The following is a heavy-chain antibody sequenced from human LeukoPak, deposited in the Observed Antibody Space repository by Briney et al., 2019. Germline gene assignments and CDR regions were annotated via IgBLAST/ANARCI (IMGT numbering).Heavy chain of an antibody. D-gene: IGHD3-22*01. V-gene: IGHV4-4*09. Sequence: PSDTLSLTCTVSGDSVSGYYGSWIRQPPGKGLEWTGYFYTSANTNYNPSLKSRVTMSVDTSKNQFSLKLTSVTAADTAVYYCARGLRDEERHYGYYYMDVWGKGTTVTVSS. CDR1: GDSVSGYY. J-gene: IGHJ6*03. CDR3: ARGLRDEERHYGYYYMDV. CDR2: FYTSANT.